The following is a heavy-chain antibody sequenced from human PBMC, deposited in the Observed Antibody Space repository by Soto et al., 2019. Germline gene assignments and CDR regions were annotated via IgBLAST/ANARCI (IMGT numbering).Heavy chain of an antibody. CDR1: GGSFSGSS. CDR2: INHSGRT. V-gene: IGHV4-34*01. J-gene: IGHJ4*02. Sequence: QVQLQQWGAGLLKPSETLSLTCAVYGGSFSGSSWPGIPRPPGTGREWIGEINHSGRTNYNPSLKSRVTISVDTSKNQFSLKLTSVTAADTAVYYCARDKITGLFDYWGQGTLVTVSS. CDR3: ARDKITGLFDY. D-gene: IGHD2-8*02.